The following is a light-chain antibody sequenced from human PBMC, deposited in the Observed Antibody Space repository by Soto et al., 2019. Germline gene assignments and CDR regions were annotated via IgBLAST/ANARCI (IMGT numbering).Light chain of an antibody. CDR1: QSIDGL. V-gene: IGKV1-39*01. J-gene: IGKJ3*01. CDR3: QQSYTIPS. CDR2: AAS. Sequence: DIQMTQSPSSLSASVGDRVTITCRASQSIDGLFNWYQHKPGKPPQLLNYAASNLQIGVPSRFSGSGSGTDYTLTITSLLPENFATFYCQQSYTIPSFGPGTKVDV.